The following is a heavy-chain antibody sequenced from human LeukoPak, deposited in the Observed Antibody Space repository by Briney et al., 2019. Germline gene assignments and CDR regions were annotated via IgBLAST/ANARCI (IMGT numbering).Heavy chain of an antibody. D-gene: IGHD3-22*01. Sequence: GRSLRLSCAASGFTFSSYGMHWVRQAPGKGLEWVAVIWYDGSNKYYADSVKGRFTISRDNSKNTLYLQMNSLRAEDTAVYYCARIYDSSGQSTIFDYWSQGTLVTVSS. J-gene: IGHJ4*02. CDR3: ARIYDSSGQSTIFDY. V-gene: IGHV3-33*01. CDR1: GFTFSSYG. CDR2: IWYDGSNK.